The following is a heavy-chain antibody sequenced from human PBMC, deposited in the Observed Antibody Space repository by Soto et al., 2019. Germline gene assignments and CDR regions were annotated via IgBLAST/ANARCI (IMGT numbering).Heavy chain of an antibody. Sequence: ASVKVSCKASGYTFTTYEINWVRQATGQGLEWMGWMNPNNGNTGYAQKFQGRVTMTRNTSMSTAYMELSSLTSEDTAVYYCARVDSFTSSWYWFDSWGQGTPVTVSS. CDR1: GYTFTTYE. CDR3: ARVDSFTSSWYWFDS. J-gene: IGHJ5*01. V-gene: IGHV1-8*01. CDR2: MNPNNGNT. D-gene: IGHD6-13*01.